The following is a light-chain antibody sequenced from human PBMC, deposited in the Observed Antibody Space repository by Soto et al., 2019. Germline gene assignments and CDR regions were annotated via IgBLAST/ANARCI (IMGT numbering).Light chain of an antibody. CDR2: SNN. CDR3: AAWDDSLNGYV. V-gene: IGLV1-44*01. CDR1: RSNIGSNT. J-gene: IGLJ1*01. Sequence: QSVLTQPPSASGTPGQRVTISCSGSRSNIGSNTVNWYRQLPGTAPKLLIYSNNQRPSGVPDRSSGSKSGTSASLAISGLQSEDEADYYCAAWDDSLNGYVFGTGTKVTVL.